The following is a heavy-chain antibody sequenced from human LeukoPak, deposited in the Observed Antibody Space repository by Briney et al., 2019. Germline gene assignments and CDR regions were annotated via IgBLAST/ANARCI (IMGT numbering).Heavy chain of an antibody. CDR2: ISSSSSYI. V-gene: IGHV3-21*01. CDR1: GFTFSSYS. D-gene: IGHD3-10*01. CDR3: ARAGITMVWGVITH. J-gene: IGHJ4*02. Sequence: GGSLRLSCAASGFTFSSYSMNWVRQAPGKGLEWVSSISSSSSYIYYADSVKGRFTISRDNAKNSLYLQMNSLRAEDTAVYYCARAGITMVWGVITHWGQGALVTVSS.